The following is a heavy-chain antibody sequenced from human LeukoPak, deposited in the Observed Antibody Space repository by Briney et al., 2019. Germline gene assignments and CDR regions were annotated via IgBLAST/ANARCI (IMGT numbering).Heavy chain of an antibody. J-gene: IGHJ6*03. CDR2: INGGGNTT. CDR3: AKDLGVGAITNYYYYMDV. D-gene: IGHD1-26*01. V-gene: IGHV3-23*01. Sequence: PGGSLRLSCAASGFAFSSFAMGWVRQSPGKGLEWLSTINGGGNTTFYSDSVKGRFTISRDNSKNTLYLQMNSLRAEDTAVYYCAKDLGVGAITNYYYYMDVWGKGTTVTVSS. CDR1: GFAFSSFA.